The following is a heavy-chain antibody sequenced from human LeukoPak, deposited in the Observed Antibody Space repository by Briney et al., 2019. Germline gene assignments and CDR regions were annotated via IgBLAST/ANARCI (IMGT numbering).Heavy chain of an antibody. V-gene: IGHV3-23*01. CDR3: AKGGQHDYVWGRIPSS. CDR1: GFSFSSFA. Sequence: GGSLRLSCTASGFSFSSFAMNWVRQAQGKGPEWVSGISGSGYNTYYIDSVKGRSTISRDNSRNTLFLQMNSLRAEDTAVYYCAKGGQHDYVWGRIPSSWGQGTPVTVSS. D-gene: IGHD3-16*01. J-gene: IGHJ5*02. CDR2: ISGSGYNT.